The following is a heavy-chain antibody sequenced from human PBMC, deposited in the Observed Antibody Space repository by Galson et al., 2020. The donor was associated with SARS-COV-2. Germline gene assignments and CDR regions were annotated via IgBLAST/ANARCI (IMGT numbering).Heavy chain of an antibody. CDR1: GFTFSSYA. Sequence: GGSLRLSCAASGFTFSSYAMHWVRQAPGKGLEWVAVISYDGSNKYYADSVKGRFTISRDNSKNTLYLQMNSLRAEDTAVYYCARDLRGPGILYPGFDAFDIWGQGTMVTVSS. V-gene: IGHV3-30-3*01. J-gene: IGHJ3*02. CDR2: ISYDGSNK. D-gene: IGHD2-15*01. CDR3: ARDLRGPGILYPGFDAFDI.